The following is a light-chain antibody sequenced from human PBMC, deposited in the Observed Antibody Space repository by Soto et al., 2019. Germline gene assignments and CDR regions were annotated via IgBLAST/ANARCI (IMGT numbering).Light chain of an antibody. CDR1: QSVSSSY. CDR2: GAS. CDR3: QHYQVGKTIA. Sequence: FTRSPGTLSLSPWKRATLSCRASQSVSSSYLAWYQQKPGQPPRLLIYGASSRATGIPDRFSGSGSGTDFTLTISRLEPEDFAVDYCQHYQVGKTIAFGRGTRLEI. J-gene: IGKJ5*01. V-gene: IGKV3-20*01.